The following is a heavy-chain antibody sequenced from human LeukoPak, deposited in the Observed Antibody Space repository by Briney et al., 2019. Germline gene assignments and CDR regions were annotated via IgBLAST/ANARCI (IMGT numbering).Heavy chain of an antibody. Sequence: PGGSLKLSCAASGFTFSGSAMHWVRQASGKGLEWVGRIRSKVNSYATAYAASVKGRFTISRDDSKNTAYLQMNSLKTEDTAVYYCTRAAAARTPRKHYYYYYYMDVWGKGTTVTVSS. CDR2: IRSKVNSYAT. CDR1: GFTFSGSA. J-gene: IGHJ6*03. CDR3: TRAAAARTPRKHYYYYYYMDV. V-gene: IGHV3-73*01. D-gene: IGHD6-13*01.